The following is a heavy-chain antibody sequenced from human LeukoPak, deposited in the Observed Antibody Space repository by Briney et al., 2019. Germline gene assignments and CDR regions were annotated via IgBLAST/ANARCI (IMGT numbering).Heavy chain of an antibody. J-gene: IGHJ6*03. D-gene: IGHD5-12*01. CDR2: IYYSGST. Sequence: SETLSLTCTVSGGSISSSSYYWGWIRQPPGKGLEWIGSIYYSGSTYYNPSLKSRVTISVDTSKNQFSLKLSSVTAADTAVYYCARGGGYSGYDPPPFYYYYYYMDVWGKGTTVTISS. CDR1: GGSISSSSYY. V-gene: IGHV4-39*07. CDR3: ARGGGYSGYDPPPFYYYYYYMDV.